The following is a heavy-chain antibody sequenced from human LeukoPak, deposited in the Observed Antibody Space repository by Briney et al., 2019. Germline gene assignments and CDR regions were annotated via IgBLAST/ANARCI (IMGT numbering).Heavy chain of an antibody. V-gene: IGHV3-21*01. CDR1: GYTFSDFS. J-gene: IGHJ4*02. CDR3: VRLRRNNDRSGYYYYYDY. CDR2: ISVRSNYR. D-gene: IGHD3-22*01. Sequence: GGSLRLSCAASGYTFSDFSVNWVRQAPGKGLEWVSSISVRSNYRYYADSVRGRSTISRDDARDSLFLQMNSLRAEDTAVYFCVRLRRNNDRSGYYYYYDYWGQGTLVTVSS.